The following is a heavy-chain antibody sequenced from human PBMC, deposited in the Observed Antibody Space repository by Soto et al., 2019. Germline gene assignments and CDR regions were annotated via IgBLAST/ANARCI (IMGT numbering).Heavy chain of an antibody. J-gene: IGHJ4*02. V-gene: IGHV1-8*01. Sequence: QVQLVQSGAWVKKPGASGKVSCKAVGYTFTSYDINGGRQATGQGREWMGGRNPNSGNTGYAQKYQGRVTMTRNTSISTAYMELSSLRSEDTAVYSCARERRASSPFDYWGQGTLLTASS. CDR3: ARERRASSPFDY. D-gene: IGHD6-19*01. CDR2: RNPNSGNT. CDR1: GYTFTSYD.